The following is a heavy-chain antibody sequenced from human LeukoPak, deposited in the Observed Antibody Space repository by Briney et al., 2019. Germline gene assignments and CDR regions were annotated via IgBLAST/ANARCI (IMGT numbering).Heavy chain of an antibody. CDR1: GDSVSSNSAA. Sequence: SQTLSLTCAISGDSVSSNSAAWNWIRQSPSRGLEWLGRTYYRSKWYNDYAVSVKSRITINPDTSKNQFSLQLNSVTPEDTAVYYCARGGTQKSNYDFWSGYYTGGISSFDYWGQGTLVTVSS. J-gene: IGHJ4*02. D-gene: IGHD3-3*01. V-gene: IGHV6-1*01. CDR2: TYYRSKWYN. CDR3: ARGGTQKSNYDFWSGYYTGGISSFDY.